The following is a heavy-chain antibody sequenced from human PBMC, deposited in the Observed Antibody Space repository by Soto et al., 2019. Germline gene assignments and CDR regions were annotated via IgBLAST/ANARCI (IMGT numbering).Heavy chain of an antibody. J-gene: IGHJ4*02. Sequence: EVQLVESGGGLIQPGGSLRLSCAASGFTVSGNYMSWVRQAPGKGLEWVSIIYNGGSTSYADSVKGRFTISRDNSKTTLYLQMNSLRVEDTAMYYCVRLPGDYWGQGTLVTVSS. CDR3: VRLPGDY. CDR1: GFTVSGNY. CDR2: IYNGGST. V-gene: IGHV3-53*01.